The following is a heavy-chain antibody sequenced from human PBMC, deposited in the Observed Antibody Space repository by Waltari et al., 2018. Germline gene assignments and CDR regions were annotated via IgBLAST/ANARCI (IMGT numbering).Heavy chain of an antibody. J-gene: IGHJ4*02. CDR3: AREYCAGECRLFDF. CDR2: IDPNSGAT. D-gene: IGHD2-21*01. CDR1: RNGISQHS. V-gene: IGHV1-2*02. Sequence: LVQSGTAVGRPGASVKVSLQASRNGISQHSLHWVRRAPGQGLEWMGWIDPNSGATNYGQKFKDRITWTWDTSVNTAYMELTRLASFDTGVYYCAREYCAGECRLFDFWGQGTGLTVSS.